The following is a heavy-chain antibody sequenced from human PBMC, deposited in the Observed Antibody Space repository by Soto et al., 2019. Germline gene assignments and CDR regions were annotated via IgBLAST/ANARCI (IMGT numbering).Heavy chain of an antibody. Sequence: GGSLRLSCAASGFTFSSYDMHWVRQATGKGLEWVSAIGTAGDTYYPGSVKGRFTISRENAKNSLYLQMNSLRAGDTAVYYCAGAGSDYGGYYYYGMDVWGQGATVTVSS. CDR3: AGAGSDYGGYYYYGMDV. CDR1: GFTFSSYD. CDR2: IGTAGDT. D-gene: IGHD4-17*01. V-gene: IGHV3-13*01. J-gene: IGHJ6*02.